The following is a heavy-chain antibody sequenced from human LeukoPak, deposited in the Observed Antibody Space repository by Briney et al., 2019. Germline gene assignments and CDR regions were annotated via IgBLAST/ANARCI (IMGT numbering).Heavy chain of an antibody. D-gene: IGHD6-19*01. Sequence: SETLSLTCTVSGGSISSSSYYWGWIRQPPGKGLEWIGSIYYSGSTNYNPSLNSRVTISVDTSKNQFSLKLNSVTAADTAVYFCARQALAVAGAYWFFDLWGRGTLVTVSS. J-gene: IGHJ2*01. CDR3: ARQALAVAGAYWFFDL. CDR1: GGSISSSSYY. CDR2: IYYSGST. V-gene: IGHV4-39*01.